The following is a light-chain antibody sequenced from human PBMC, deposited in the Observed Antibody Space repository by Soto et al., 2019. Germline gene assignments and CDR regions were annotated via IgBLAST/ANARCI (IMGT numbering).Light chain of an antibody. CDR3: QQSYSTPMYT. Sequence: DIQMTQSPSSLSASVGDRVTITCRASQSISSYLNWYQQKPGKAPKLLIYAASSLQSGIPSRFSGSGSGTDFTLTISSLQPEDFANYYCQQSYSTPMYTFGQGTKLEIK. CDR2: AAS. J-gene: IGKJ2*01. CDR1: QSISSY. V-gene: IGKV1-39*01.